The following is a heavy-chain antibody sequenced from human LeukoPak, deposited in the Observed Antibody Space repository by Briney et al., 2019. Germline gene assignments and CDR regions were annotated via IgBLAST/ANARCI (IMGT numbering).Heavy chain of an antibody. J-gene: IGHJ4*02. CDR1: GGSISSHY. CDR3: ARGGSFIAAAGLFDY. V-gene: IGHV4-59*11. D-gene: IGHD6-13*01. CDR2: IYYSGST. Sequence: SSETLSLTCTVSGGSISSHYWSWIRQPPGKGLEWIGYIYYSGSTNYNPSLKNRVTISVDTSKNQFSLKLSSVTAADMAVYYCARGGSFIAAAGLFDYWGQGTLVTVSS.